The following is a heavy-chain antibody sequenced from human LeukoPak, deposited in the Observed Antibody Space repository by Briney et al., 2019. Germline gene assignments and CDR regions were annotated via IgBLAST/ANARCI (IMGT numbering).Heavy chain of an antibody. V-gene: IGHV1-18*01. CDR3: ARSRWGDTALVGD. D-gene: IGHD5-18*01. CDR1: GYTFTNFG. J-gene: IGHJ4*02. Sequence: ASVKVSCKASGYTFTNFGITWVRQAPGQGLEWMGWISGYNGNTNYAQSLQDRVTMTTDTSTITAYMEVTSLRFDDTAVYYRARSRWGDTALVGDWGQGTLVTVSS. CDR2: ISGYNGNT.